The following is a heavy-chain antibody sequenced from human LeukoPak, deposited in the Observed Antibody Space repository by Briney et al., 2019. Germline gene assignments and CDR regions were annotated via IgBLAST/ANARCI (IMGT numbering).Heavy chain of an antibody. CDR1: GFTFSSYA. J-gene: IGHJ4*02. CDR2: ISYDGSNK. D-gene: IGHD5-24*01. Sequence: GRSLRLSCAASGFTFSSYAMHWVRQAPGKGLEWVAVISYDGSNKYYADSVKGRFTISRDNSKNTLYLQMNSLRAEDTAVYYYAREMATILDYWGQGTLVTVSS. CDR3: AREMATILDY. V-gene: IGHV3-30-3*01.